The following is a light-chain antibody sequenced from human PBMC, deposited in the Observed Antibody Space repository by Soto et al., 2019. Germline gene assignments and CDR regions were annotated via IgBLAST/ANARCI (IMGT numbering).Light chain of an antibody. Sequence: QSVLTQPPSASGTPGQRVTISCSGSSSNIGSNAVNWYQQLPGTAPTLLIYSNNQRPSGVPDRFSGSKSGTSASLAVNGLQSEDEADYYCQSYDSSLSAHVVFGGGTKLTVL. J-gene: IGLJ2*01. CDR1: SSNIGSNA. V-gene: IGLV1-44*01. CDR2: SNN. CDR3: QSYDSSLSAHVV.